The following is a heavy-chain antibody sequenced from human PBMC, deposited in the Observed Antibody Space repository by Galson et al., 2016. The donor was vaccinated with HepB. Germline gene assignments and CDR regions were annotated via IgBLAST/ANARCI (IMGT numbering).Heavy chain of an antibody. CDR1: GGSTVGSAFY. V-gene: IGHV4-39*01. D-gene: IGHD1-7*01. CDR2: ISYTGNT. J-gene: IGHJ6*03. Sequence: SETLSLTCTVSGGSTVGSAFYWVWIRQPPEKGLELVGSISYTGNTYYNPSLQSRLTISVDTSQNQFSLKLTSVTAADTAVYYCARRENYSHYYMDVWGKGATVTVSS. CDR3: ARRENYSHYYMDV.